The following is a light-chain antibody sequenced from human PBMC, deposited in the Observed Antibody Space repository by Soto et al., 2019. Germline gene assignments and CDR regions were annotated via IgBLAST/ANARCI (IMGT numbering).Light chain of an antibody. CDR2: AAS. Sequence: IQMTQSPSSLSASVGDRVTITCRASQSISGYLNWYQQKPGKAPNLLIYAASSLQSGVPSRFSGSGSGTDLTLTISTLQPEDCATYYCQPTYSKWKVGKGNKV. CDR1: QSISGY. CDR3: QPTYSKWK. J-gene: IGKJ1*01. V-gene: IGKV1-39*01.